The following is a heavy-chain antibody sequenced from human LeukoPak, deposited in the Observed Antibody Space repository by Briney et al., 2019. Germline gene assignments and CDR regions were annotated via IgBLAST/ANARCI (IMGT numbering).Heavy chain of an antibody. CDR1: GGSISSYY. J-gene: IGHJ4*02. Sequence: SETLSLTCTVSGGSISSYYWSWIRQPPGKGLEWIGYIYYSGSTNYNPSLKSRVTISVDTSKNQFSLKLSSVTAADTAVYYCASGPYYYDSSAYYPDGYWGQGTLVTVSS. CDR2: IYYSGST. CDR3: ASGPYYYDSSAYYPDGY. V-gene: IGHV4-59*01. D-gene: IGHD3-22*01.